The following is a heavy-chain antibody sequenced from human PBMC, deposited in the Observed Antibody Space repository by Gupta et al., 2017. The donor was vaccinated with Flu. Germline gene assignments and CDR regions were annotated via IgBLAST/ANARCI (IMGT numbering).Heavy chain of an antibody. Sequence: QVQMQESGPGLVKPSETLSLTCSVSGYSISRDYYWGWIRQPPGKGLEWIGSIYHSGTTYYNPSLKSRVTVSVDTSKSQFSLNLRSVTAADTAVYYCARSTYYGLESPYWYFDLWGRGILVTVSS. CDR2: IYHSGTT. CDR1: GYSISRDYY. V-gene: IGHV4-38-2*02. J-gene: IGHJ2*01. CDR3: ARSTYYGLESPYWYFDL. D-gene: IGHD3-10*01.